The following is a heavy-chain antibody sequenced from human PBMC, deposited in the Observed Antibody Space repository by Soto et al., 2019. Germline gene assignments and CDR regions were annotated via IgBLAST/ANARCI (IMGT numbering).Heavy chain of an antibody. CDR1: GFTFSDYY. CDR3: ARSEELYYYYGMDA. V-gene: IGHV3-11*01. J-gene: IGHJ6*02. CDR2: ISSSGSTI. Sequence: SLRLSCAASGFTFSDYYMSWIRQAPGKGLEWVSYISSSGSTIYYADSVKGRFTISRDNAKNSLYLQMNSLRAEDTAVYYCARSEELYYYYGMDAWGQGTTVTVSS.